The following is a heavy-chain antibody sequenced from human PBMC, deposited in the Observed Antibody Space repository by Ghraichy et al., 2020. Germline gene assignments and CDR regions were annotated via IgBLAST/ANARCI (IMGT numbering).Heavy chain of an antibody. CDR2: IYYSGST. CDR3: AGQVAAAGTFPWYWFDP. D-gene: IGHD6-13*01. J-gene: IGHJ5*02. V-gene: IGHV4-39*01. Sequence: SETLSLTCTVSGGSISSSSYYWGWIRQPPGKGLEWIGSIYYSGSTYYNPSLKSRVTISVDTSKNQFSLKLSSVTAADTAVYYCAGQVAAAGTFPWYWFDPWGQGTLVTVSS. CDR1: GGSISSSSYY.